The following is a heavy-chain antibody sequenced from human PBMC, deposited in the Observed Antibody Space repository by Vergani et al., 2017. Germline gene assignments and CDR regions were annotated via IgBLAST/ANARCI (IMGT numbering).Heavy chain of an antibody. J-gene: IGHJ6*02. CDR1: GFTFSSYA. V-gene: IGHV3-23*01. CDR3: AKTIYCSGGSCYSVGDYYYGMDV. Sequence: EVQLLESGGGLVQPGGSLRLSCAASGFTFSSYAMSWVRQAPGKGLEWVSAISGSGGSTYYADSVKGRFTISRDNSKNTLYLQMNSLRAEDTAVYYCAKTIYCSGGSCYSVGDYYYGMDVWGQGTTVTVSS. CDR2: ISGSGGST. D-gene: IGHD2-15*01.